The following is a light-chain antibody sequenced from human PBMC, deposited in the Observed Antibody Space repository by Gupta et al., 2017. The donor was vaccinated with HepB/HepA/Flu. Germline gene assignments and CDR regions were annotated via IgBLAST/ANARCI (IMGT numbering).Light chain of an antibody. CDR1: QSVSRN. V-gene: IGKV3-15*01. Sequence: AMTQSPATLSVSPGERATLSCRASQSVSRNLSWYQQKPGQAPRLLIYGAATRATGIPARFRGSGSGTEFTLTISSLQSEDFAVYYCQQYNNWPPLTFGGETKVEIK. CDR2: GAA. J-gene: IGKJ4*01. CDR3: QQYNNWPPLT.